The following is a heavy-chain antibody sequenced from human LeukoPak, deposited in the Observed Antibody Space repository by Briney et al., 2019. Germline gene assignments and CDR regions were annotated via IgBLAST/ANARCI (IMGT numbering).Heavy chain of an antibody. J-gene: IGHJ4*02. CDR1: GFTFSSDA. V-gene: IGHV3-23*01. CDR2: INDSGSST. CDR3: AKRDYNFWSGYNY. Sequence: GGSLRLSCAASGFTFSSDAMSWVRQAPGKGLEWVSSINDSGSSTYYADSVKGRFTISRDNSKNTLYLQMNSLRAEDTAVYYCAKRDYNFWSGYNYWGQGTLVTVSS. D-gene: IGHD3-3*01.